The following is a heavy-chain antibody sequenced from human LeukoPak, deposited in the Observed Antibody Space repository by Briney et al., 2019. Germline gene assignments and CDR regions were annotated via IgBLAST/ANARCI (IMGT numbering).Heavy chain of an antibody. CDR3: ARSYSNHLFGMDV. J-gene: IGHJ6*02. CDR2: IYSGGST. Sequence: GGSLRLSCVASGFIVSSYYMTWVRQAPGKGLEWVAVIYSGGSTYYADSVKGRVAISRDNSKNTVFLQMSSVRAEDTAVYYCARSYSNHLFGMDVWGQGTTVTVTS. V-gene: IGHV3-66*01. D-gene: IGHD4-11*01. CDR1: GFIVSSYY.